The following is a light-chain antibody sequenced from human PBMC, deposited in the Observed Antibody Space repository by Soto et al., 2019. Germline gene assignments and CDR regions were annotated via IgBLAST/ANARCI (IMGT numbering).Light chain of an antibody. J-gene: IGLJ2*01. CDR3: CSYAGSSTVV. V-gene: IGLV2-23*03. CDR1: SSDVGSYNL. Sequence: QSVLTQPASVSGSPGQSITISCTGTSSDVGSYNLVSWYQQHPGKAPKLMTYERSKRPSGVSNRFSGSKSGNTASLTISGLQAEDEADYYCCSYAGSSTVVFGGGTKLTVL. CDR2: ERS.